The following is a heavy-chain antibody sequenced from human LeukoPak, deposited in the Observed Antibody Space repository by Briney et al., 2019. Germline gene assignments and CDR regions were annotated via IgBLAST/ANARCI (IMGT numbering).Heavy chain of an antibody. CDR1: GFTFSSYG. Sequence: GGSLRLSCAASGFTFSSYGLNWVRQAPGEGLEWVSYVSPSSTTIYYADSVRGRFTISRDNAKNSLYLQMNSLRAEDTAVYYCAREHTPYGSGCTAAYWGQGTLVTVSS. V-gene: IGHV3-48*01. CDR3: AREHTPYGSGCTAAY. D-gene: IGHD6-19*01. J-gene: IGHJ4*02. CDR2: VSPSSTTI.